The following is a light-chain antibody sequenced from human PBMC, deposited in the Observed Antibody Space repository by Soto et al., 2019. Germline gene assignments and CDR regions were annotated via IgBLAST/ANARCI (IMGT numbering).Light chain of an antibody. CDR2: GPS. V-gene: IGKV3-15*01. Sequence: EIAMTQTPASLSVSPRERATRACRASESIRSCLGWSQQKPGQAPRLLIYGPSTRATGIPERFSGSGSGTEFTLNISSLQSEDFAVCYCQQRSNWPPTWTFGQGAKVDI. J-gene: IGKJ1*01. CDR1: ESIRSC. CDR3: QQRSNWPPTWT.